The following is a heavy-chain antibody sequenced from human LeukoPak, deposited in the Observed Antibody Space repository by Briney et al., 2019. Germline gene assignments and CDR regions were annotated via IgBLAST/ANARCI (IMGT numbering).Heavy chain of an antibody. D-gene: IGHD2-2*02. CDR3: ARDRRQGTVVVPAAITPSWFDP. Sequence: SETLSLTCAVYGGSFSVYYWSWIRQPPGKGLEWIGEINHSGSTNYNPSLKSRVTMSVDTSKNQFSLKLSSVTAADTAVYYCARDRRQGTVVVPAAITPSWFDPWGQGTLVTVSS. CDR2: INHSGST. J-gene: IGHJ5*02. V-gene: IGHV4-34*01. CDR1: GGSFSVYY.